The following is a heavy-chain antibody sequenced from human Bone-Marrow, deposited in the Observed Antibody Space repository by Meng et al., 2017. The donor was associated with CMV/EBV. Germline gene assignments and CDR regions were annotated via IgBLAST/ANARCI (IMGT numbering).Heavy chain of an antibody. V-gene: IGHV3-15*01. CDR1: GFTFSSYA. D-gene: IGHD1-26*01. Sequence: GESLKISCAASGFTFSSYAMHWVRQAPGKGLEWVGRIKSKTDGGTTDYAAPVKGRFTISRDDSKNTLYLQMNSLKTEDTAVYYCTTVSRVGYYYYYGMDVWGQGTTVTVSS. J-gene: IGHJ6*02. CDR2: IKSKTDGGTT. CDR3: TTVSRVGYYYYYGMDV.